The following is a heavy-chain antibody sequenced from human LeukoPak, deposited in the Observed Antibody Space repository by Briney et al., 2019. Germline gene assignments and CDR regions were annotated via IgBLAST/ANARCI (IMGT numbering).Heavy chain of an antibody. J-gene: IGHJ3*02. CDR2: IYSGGST. CDR3: ARDCGGDCSDAFDI. V-gene: IGHV3-53*01. CDR1: GFSVSSNY. Sequence: GGSLRLSCAASGFSVSSNYMSWVRQAPGKGLEWVSVIYSGGSTYYADSVMGRFTISRDNSKNTLYLQMNSLRAEDTAVYYCARDCGGDCSDAFDIRGQGTMVTVSS. D-gene: IGHD2-21*02.